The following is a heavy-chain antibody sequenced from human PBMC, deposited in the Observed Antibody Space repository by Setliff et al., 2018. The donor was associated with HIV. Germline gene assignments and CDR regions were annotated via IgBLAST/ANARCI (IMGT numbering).Heavy chain of an antibody. D-gene: IGHD2-21*02. CDR1: GGSIVRYY. V-gene: IGHV4-59*08. J-gene: IGHJ3*02. CDR2: IYYSGST. Sequence: PSETLSLTCTVSGGSIVRYYWTWIRQPPGKGLEWIGYIYYSGSTNYNPSLKSRVIISVDTSKMQFFLKLRSVTAADTAMYYCARLLQGGNYAFDIWGQGTMVTVSS. CDR3: ARLLQGGNYAFDI.